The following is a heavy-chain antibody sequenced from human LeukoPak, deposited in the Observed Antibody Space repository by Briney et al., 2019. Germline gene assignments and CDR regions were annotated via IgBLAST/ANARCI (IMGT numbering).Heavy chain of an antibody. V-gene: IGHV4-61*01. CDR3: ARGDLGYGGNSGFDY. CDR2: IYYSGST. J-gene: IGHJ4*02. Sequence: SETLSLTCTVSGGSISSSSYYWSWIRQPPGKGLEWIGYIYYSGSTNYNPSLKSRVTISVDTSKNQFSLKLSSVTAADTAVYYCARGDLGYGGNSGFDYWGQGTLVTVSS. CDR1: GGSISSSSYY. D-gene: IGHD4-23*01.